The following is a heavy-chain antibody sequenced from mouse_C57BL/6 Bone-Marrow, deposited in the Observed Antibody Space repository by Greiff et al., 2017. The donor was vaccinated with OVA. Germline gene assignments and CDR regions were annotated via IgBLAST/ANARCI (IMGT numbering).Heavy chain of an antibody. V-gene: IGHV1-50*01. D-gene: IGHD1-1*01. CDR1: GYTFTSYW. Sequence: QVQLQQPGAELVKPGASVKLSCKASGYTFTSYWMPWVKQRPGQGLEWIGEIDPSDSYTNYNKKFKGKATLTVDTSSSTAYMQLSSLTSEDSAVYYCARWGDYYGSSAYWYCDVWGTGTTVTVSS. CDR2: IDPSDSYT. J-gene: IGHJ1*03. CDR3: ARWGDYYGSSAYWYCDV.